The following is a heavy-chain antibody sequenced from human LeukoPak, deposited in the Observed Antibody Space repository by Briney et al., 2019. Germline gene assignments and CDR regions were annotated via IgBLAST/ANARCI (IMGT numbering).Heavy chain of an antibody. Sequence: ASVRVSCKASGYTFTNYDVNWVRQAPGQGLEWMGWINTNTGNPTYAQGFTGRFVFSLDTSVSTAYLQISSLKAEDTAVYYCARDGGAFYYYGMDVWGQGTTVTVSS. D-gene: IGHD3-16*01. V-gene: IGHV7-4-1*02. CDR1: GYTFTNYD. CDR2: INTNTGNP. J-gene: IGHJ6*02. CDR3: ARDGGAFYYYGMDV.